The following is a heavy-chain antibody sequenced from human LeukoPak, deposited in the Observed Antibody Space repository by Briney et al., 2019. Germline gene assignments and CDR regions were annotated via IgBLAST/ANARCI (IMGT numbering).Heavy chain of an antibody. CDR3: AGDRGFAFEY. Sequence: GGSLRLSCAASGFTFSSYEMNWVRQAPGKGLEWVSYISSSSNTIYYADSVKGRFTISRDNAKNSLYLQMISLRDEDTAVYYCAGDRGFAFEYWGQGTLVTVSS. CDR2: ISSSSNTI. V-gene: IGHV3-48*02. CDR1: GFTFSSYE. D-gene: IGHD5-12*01. J-gene: IGHJ4*02.